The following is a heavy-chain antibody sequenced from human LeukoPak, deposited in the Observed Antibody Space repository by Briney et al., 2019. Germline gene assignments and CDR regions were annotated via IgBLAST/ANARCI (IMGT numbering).Heavy chain of an antibody. CDR3: ARHEDSYAMVQGVITHGNWFDP. D-gene: IGHD3-10*01. Sequence: SETLSLTCTVSGGSISSYYWSWIRQPPGKGLEWIGYIYYSGSTNYNPSLKSRVTISVDTSKNQFSLKLSSVAAADTAVYYCARHEDSYAMVQGVITHGNWFDPWGQGTLVTVSS. CDR1: GGSISSYY. J-gene: IGHJ5*02. V-gene: IGHV4-59*08. CDR2: IYYSGST.